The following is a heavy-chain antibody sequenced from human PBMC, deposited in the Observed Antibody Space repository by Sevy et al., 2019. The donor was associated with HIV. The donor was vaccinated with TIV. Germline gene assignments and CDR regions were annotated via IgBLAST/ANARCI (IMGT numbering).Heavy chain of an antibody. CDR3: ARDHVKDGDLGDYYCYAMDV. CDR1: GFTFSDYY. Sequence: GGSLRLSCAASGFTFSDYYMSWIRQAPGKGLEWLSYISGSDSTIYYADSVKGRFTISRDNSKNSLYLQMNRLRAEDTAVYYCARDHVKDGDLGDYYCYAMDVWGQGTTVTVSS. V-gene: IGHV3-11*01. D-gene: IGHD4-17*01. CDR2: ISGSDSTI. J-gene: IGHJ6*02.